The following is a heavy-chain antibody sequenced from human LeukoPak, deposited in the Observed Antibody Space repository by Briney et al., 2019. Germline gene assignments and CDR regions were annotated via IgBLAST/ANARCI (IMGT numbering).Heavy chain of an antibody. CDR2: ISYDGYNK. V-gene: IGHV3-30-3*01. CDR1: GFTFSSYA. CDR3: ARDPAKTIFGVVIETPREGMDV. J-gene: IGHJ6*02. Sequence: GGSLRLSCAASGFTFSSYAMSWVRQAPGKGLEWVTVISYDGYNKYYADSVKGRLTISRDNSKNTLYLQMNSLRAEDTAVYYCARDPAKTIFGVVIETPREGMDVWGQGTTVTVSS. D-gene: IGHD3-3*01.